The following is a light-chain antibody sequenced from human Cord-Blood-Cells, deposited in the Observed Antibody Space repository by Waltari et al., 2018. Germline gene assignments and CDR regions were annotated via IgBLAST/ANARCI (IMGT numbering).Light chain of an antibody. CDR1: SSNIGNNY. Sequence: QSVLTQPPSVSAAPGQKVTISCPGRSSNIGNNYVSWYHPLPGTAPKLPPHENNKRPSGIPARFSGSKSGTSATLGITGLQAGDEADYYCGTWDSSLSADYVFGTGTKVTVL. V-gene: IGLV1-51*01. J-gene: IGLJ1*01. CDR3: GTWDSSLSADYV. CDR2: ENN.